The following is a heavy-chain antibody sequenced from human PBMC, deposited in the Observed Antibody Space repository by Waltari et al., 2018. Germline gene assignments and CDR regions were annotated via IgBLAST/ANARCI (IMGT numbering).Heavy chain of an antibody. D-gene: IGHD3-10*01. CDR3: ARGGNYYGSGSYYTINWFDP. CDR2: INHSGST. V-gene: IGHV4-34*01. CDR1: GGSFSGYY. J-gene: IGHJ5*02. Sequence: QVQLQQWGAGLLKPSETLSLTCAVYGGSFSGYYWSWLRPPPGKGLEWIGEINHSGSTNYNPSLKSRVTISVDTSKNQFSLKLSSVTAADTAVYYCARGGNYYGSGSYYTINWFDPWGQGTLVTVSS.